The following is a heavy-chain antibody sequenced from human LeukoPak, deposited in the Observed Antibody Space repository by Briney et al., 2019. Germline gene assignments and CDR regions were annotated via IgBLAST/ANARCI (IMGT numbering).Heavy chain of an antibody. CDR3: ASPLTQSDAFDI. D-gene: IGHD2-15*01. Sequence: GGSLRLSCAASGFTFSDYYMSWIRQAPGKGLEWVSYISSSGSTIYYADSVKGRFTISRDNAKNSLYLQMNSLRAEDTAVYYCASPLTQSDAFDIWGQGTMVTVSS. V-gene: IGHV3-11*01. J-gene: IGHJ3*02. CDR2: ISSSGSTI. CDR1: GFTFSDYY.